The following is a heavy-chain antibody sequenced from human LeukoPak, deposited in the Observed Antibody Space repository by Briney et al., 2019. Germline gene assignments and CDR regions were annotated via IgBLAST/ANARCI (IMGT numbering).Heavy chain of an antibody. J-gene: IGHJ5*02. V-gene: IGHV4-34*01. CDR3: ARATRGDGSGRGWFDP. Sequence: SETLSLTCAVYGGSFSDYYWTWIRQPPGKGLEWIGEINHSGSTNYNPSLKSRVTISVDTSKNQFSLKLSSVTAADTAVYYCARATRGDGSGRGWFDPWGQGTLVTVSS. CDR1: GGSFSDYY. CDR2: INHSGST. D-gene: IGHD3-10*01.